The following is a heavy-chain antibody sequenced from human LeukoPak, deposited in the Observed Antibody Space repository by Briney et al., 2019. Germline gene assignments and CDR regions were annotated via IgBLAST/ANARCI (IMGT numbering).Heavy chain of an antibody. D-gene: IGHD2-2*01. CDR1: GYSLTSYW. Sequence: VESLKISCKGSGYSLTSYWILWVRHIPAKGHECIGIMYPGDSDTRSSPSFQGQFTISADKSISTAYLQWSSLKASDTAMYYCVCSSTRSNFQYWGQGTLVTVSS. CDR3: VCSSTRSNFQY. CDR2: MYPGDSDT. J-gene: IGHJ1*01. V-gene: IGHV5-51*01.